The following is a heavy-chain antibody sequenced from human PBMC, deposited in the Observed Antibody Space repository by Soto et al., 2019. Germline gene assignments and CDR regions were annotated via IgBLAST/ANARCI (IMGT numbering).Heavy chain of an antibody. V-gene: IGHV1-2*04. D-gene: IGHD1-1*01. J-gene: IGHJ6*02. CDR3: ARWGVELEIPFEGLQDYGMDV. CDR2: INPNSGGT. Sequence: ASVKVSCKASGYTFTGYYMRWVRQAPGQGLEWMGWINPNSGGTNYAQKFQGWVTMTRDTSISTAYMELSRLRSDDTAVYYCARWGVELEIPFEGLQDYGMDVWGQGTTVTVSS. CDR1: GYTFTGYY.